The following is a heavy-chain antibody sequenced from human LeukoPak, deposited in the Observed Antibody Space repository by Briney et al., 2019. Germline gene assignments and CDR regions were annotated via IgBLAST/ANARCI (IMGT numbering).Heavy chain of an antibody. Sequence: GGSLRLSCAASGFTLSNHWMTWVRQVPGRGPEWVANVNRDGSETYYLDSVKGRFTISKDNAKNSLYLQMNSLRAEDTALYHCARNNGMDAWGQGTTVIVSS. CDR1: GFTLSNHW. V-gene: IGHV3-7*03. J-gene: IGHJ6*02. CDR3: ARNNGMDA. CDR2: VNRDGSET.